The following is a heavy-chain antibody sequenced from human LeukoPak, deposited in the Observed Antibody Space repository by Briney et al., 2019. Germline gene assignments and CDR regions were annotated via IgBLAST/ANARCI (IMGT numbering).Heavy chain of an antibody. CDR2: INWNGGST. V-gene: IGHV3-20*04. Sequence: GGSLRLSCAASGFTFDDYGMSWVRQAPGKGLEWVSGINWNGGSTVYADSVKGRFTISRDNAKNSLYLQMNSLTAEDTALYYCARILRYFDRTGYFDYWGQGTLVTVSS. CDR1: GFTFDDYG. CDR3: ARILRYFDRTGYFDY. D-gene: IGHD3-9*01. J-gene: IGHJ4*02.